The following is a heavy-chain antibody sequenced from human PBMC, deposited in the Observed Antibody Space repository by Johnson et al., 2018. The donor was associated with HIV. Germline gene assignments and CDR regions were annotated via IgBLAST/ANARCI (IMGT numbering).Heavy chain of an antibody. V-gene: IGHV3-23*04. J-gene: IGHJ3*02. Sequence: MLLVESGGDLVQPGGSLRLSCAASGFTFSSYAMSWVRQAPGKGLEWVSAISGSGSSTYYADSVKGRFTISRDNSKNTLYLQMNSLRAEDTAVYYCARDRRVSREGYCSGGNCYPYIAYIDAFDIWGQGTIVTVSS. D-gene: IGHD2-15*01. CDR1: GFTFSSYA. CDR3: ARDRRVSREGYCSGGNCYPYIAYIDAFDI. CDR2: ISGSGSST.